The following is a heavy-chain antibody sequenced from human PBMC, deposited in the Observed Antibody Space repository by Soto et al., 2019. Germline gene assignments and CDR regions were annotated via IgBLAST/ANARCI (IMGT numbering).Heavy chain of an antibody. D-gene: IGHD1-1*01. CDR3: ARGSSRTGFYYYYYIDV. CDR1: GFTFSSYG. Sequence: QVQLVESGGGVVQPGRSLRLSCAASGFTFSSYGMHWVRQAPGKGLEWVAVIWYDGSNKYYADSVKGRFTISRDNSKNTLYLQMNSLRAEDTAVYYCARGSSRTGFYYYYYIDVWGQGTTVTVSS. J-gene: IGHJ6*03. CDR2: IWYDGSNK. V-gene: IGHV3-33*01.